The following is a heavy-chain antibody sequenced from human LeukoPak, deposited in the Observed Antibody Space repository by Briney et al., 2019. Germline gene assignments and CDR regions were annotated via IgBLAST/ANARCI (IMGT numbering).Heavy chain of an antibody. Sequence: SVKVSCKASGGTFSSYAISWVRQAPGQGLEWMGRIIPIFGTANYAQKFQGRVTITTDESTSTAYMELSSLRSEDTAVYYCAWYYYGSSGYYWGHFDYWGQGTLVTVSS. J-gene: IGHJ4*02. CDR1: GGTFSSYA. CDR2: IIPIFGTA. CDR3: AWYYYGSSGYYWGHFDY. V-gene: IGHV1-69*05. D-gene: IGHD3-22*01.